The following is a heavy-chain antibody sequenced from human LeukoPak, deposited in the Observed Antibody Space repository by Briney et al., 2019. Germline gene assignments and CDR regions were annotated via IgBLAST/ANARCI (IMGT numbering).Heavy chain of an antibody. CDR2: INQDGTEK. Sequence: GGSLRLSCAASGFSFTTYWMSWVRQAPGKGLEWVANINQDGTEKYYVDSVKGRFTISRDNAKNSLYLQMNSLRVEDTAVYYCAKLAKYFYGAETYYFFEHWGQGTPVTASS. J-gene: IGHJ4*02. CDR3: AKLAKYFYGAETYYFFEH. CDR1: GFSFTTYW. V-gene: IGHV3-7*01. D-gene: IGHD3-10*01.